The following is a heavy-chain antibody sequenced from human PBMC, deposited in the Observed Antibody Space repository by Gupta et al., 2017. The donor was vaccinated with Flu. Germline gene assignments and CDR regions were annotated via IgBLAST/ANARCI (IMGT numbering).Heavy chain of an antibody. Sequence: QVQLQESGPGLVKPSQTLSLTCTVSGGSISSGGYYWSWIRQHPGKGLEWIGYIYYSGSTYYNPSLKSRVTISVDTSKNQFSLKLSSVTAADTAVYYCARATPQLFRPVCPDWFDPWGQGTLVTVSS. CDR1: GGSISSGGYY. V-gene: IGHV4-31*03. J-gene: IGHJ5*02. CDR3: ARATPQLFRPVCPDWFDP. D-gene: IGHD1-1*01. CDR2: IYYSGST.